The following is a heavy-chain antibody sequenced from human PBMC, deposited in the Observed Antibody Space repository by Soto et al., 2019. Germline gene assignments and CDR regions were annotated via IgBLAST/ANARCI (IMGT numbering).Heavy chain of an antibody. D-gene: IGHD1-26*01. Sequence: GGSLRLSCVASGFPFSYYSMNWVRQAPGKGLEWISYISSSGRNIYYADSVKGRFTISRDSAKSPVYLQMNSLRDEDTAMYYCLRESVDSGSSHERNGFDPWGRGTLVTVSS. CDR2: ISSSGRNI. V-gene: IGHV3-48*02. J-gene: IGHJ5*02. CDR3: LRESVDSGSSHERNGFDP. CDR1: GFPFSYYS.